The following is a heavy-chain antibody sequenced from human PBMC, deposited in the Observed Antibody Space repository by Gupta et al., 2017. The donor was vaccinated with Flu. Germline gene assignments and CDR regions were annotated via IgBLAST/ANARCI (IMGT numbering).Heavy chain of an antibody. J-gene: IGHJ3*02. CDR3: ARPQGYSYGYGAFDI. CDR2: ISAYNSNT. CDR1: GYTFTSYG. V-gene: IGHV1-18*01. Sequence: HVQLVQSGAEVKKPAASVKVSCKASGYTFTSYGISSVRQAPGQGLEWMGWISAYNSNTNYAQKLQVRVTMTTDTSTSTAYMELRSLGSDDTAVYYCARPQGYSYGYGAFDIWGQGTMVTVSS. D-gene: IGHD5-18*01.